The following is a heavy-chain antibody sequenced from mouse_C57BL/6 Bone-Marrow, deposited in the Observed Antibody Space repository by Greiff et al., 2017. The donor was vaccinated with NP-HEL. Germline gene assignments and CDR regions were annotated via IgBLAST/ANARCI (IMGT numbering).Heavy chain of an antibody. V-gene: IGHV1-81*01. Sequence: VKLVESGAELARPGASVKLSCKASGYTFTSYGISWVKQRTGQGLEWIGEIYPRSGNTYYNEKFKGKATLTADKSSSTAYMELRSLTSEDSAVYFCARINYGSSYDYFDYWGQGTTLTVSS. J-gene: IGHJ2*01. CDR2: IYPRSGNT. D-gene: IGHD1-1*01. CDR3: ARINYGSSYDYFDY. CDR1: GYTFTSYG.